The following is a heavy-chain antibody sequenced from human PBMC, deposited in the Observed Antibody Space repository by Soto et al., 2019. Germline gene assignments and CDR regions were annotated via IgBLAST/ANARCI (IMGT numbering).Heavy chain of an antibody. CDR1: GDSVSSNSAA. V-gene: IGHV6-1*01. J-gene: IGHJ5*02. Sequence: PSQTLSLTCAISGDSVSSNSAAWNWIRQSPSRGLEWLGRTYYRSKWYNDYAVSVKSRITINPDTSKNQFSLQLSSVTPADTAVYYCARRGLAAAGYYNWFDPWGQGTLVTVSS. CDR2: TYYRSKWYN. CDR3: ARRGLAAAGYYNWFDP. D-gene: IGHD6-13*01.